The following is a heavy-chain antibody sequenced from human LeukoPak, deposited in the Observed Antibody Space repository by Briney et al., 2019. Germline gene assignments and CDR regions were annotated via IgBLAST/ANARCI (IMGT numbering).Heavy chain of an antibody. Sequence: SETLSLTCTVSGGSITSYYCSWIRQSPGKGLEWIGHIYYNGVTNYNPSLRSRVTMSVDTSKNQFSPKLSSVIAADTAVYYCARHESYGDANWFDPWGQGTLVSVSS. J-gene: IGHJ5*02. CDR2: IYYNGVT. V-gene: IGHV4-59*08. D-gene: IGHD4-17*01. CDR3: ARHESYGDANWFDP. CDR1: GGSITSYY.